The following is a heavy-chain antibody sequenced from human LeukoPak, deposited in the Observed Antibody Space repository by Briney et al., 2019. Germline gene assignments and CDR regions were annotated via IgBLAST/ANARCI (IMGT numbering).Heavy chain of an antibody. Sequence: PGGSLRLSCAASGFTFSNYAMTWVRQAPGKGLEWVSSISGSGSGTYYADSVKGRFTISRDNSKNTLYLQMKSLRAEDTGVYYCARNPDSSAVVVVSTGYWGQGTLVTVS. CDR1: GFTFSNYA. D-gene: IGHD2-15*01. CDR3: ARNPDSSAVVVVSTGY. V-gene: IGHV3-23*01. CDR2: ISGSGSGT. J-gene: IGHJ4*02.